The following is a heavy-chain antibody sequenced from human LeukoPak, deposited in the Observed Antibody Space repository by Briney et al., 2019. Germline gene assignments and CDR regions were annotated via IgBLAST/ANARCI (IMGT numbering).Heavy chain of an antibody. CDR1: GGSISSQY. J-gene: IGHJ4*02. CDR2: IYSSGST. CDR3: ARYHCSGGTCYHFDY. V-gene: IGHV4-59*08. Sequence: SETLSLTCTVSGGSISSQYWSWIRQPPGKGLEWLGYIYSSGSTNYNPSLKSRVTISVDTSKNQFSLKLSSVTAADTAVYYCARYHCSGGTCYHFDYWGQGTLVTVSS. D-gene: IGHD2-15*01.